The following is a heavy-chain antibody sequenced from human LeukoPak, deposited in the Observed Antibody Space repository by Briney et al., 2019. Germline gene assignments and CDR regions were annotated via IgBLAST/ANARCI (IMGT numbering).Heavy chain of an antibody. CDR1: GGSINSYY. Sequence: SETLSLTCTVSGGSINSYYWSWIRQPPGKGLEWIGYIHYSGSTNYNPSLKSRVTTSIDTSKNQFSLKVTSVTAADAAVYYCARAGFYASVNQYYYYYYMDVWGTGTTVTVSS. D-gene: IGHD2/OR15-2a*01. J-gene: IGHJ6*03. CDR3: ARAGFYASVNQYYYYYYMDV. V-gene: IGHV4-59*01. CDR2: IHYSGST.